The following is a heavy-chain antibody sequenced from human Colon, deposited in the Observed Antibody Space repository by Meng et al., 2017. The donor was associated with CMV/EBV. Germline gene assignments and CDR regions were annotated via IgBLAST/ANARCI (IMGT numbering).Heavy chain of an antibody. CDR2: VYSSATST. J-gene: IGHJ5*02. V-gene: IGHV3-23*03. CDR3: AKHVAGPNKGWFDP. CDR1: GITLSAYA. Sequence: GESLKISCAASGITLSAYAVTWVRQAPGKGLEWVSMVYSSATSTFYADSVRGRFTISRDNSKNTVYLQMNNLRAEDTALYYCAKHVAGPNKGWFDPWGQGTLVTAPQ. D-gene: IGHD4/OR15-4a*01.